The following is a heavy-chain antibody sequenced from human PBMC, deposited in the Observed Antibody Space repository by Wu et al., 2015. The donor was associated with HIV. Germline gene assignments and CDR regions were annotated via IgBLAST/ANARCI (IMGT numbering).Heavy chain of an antibody. CDR2: INPNSGGT. CDR1: GYTFTGYY. J-gene: IGHJ1*01. Sequence: QVQLVQSGAEVKKPGASVKVSCKASGYTFTGYYMHWVRQAPGQGLEWMGWINPNSGGTNYAQKFQGRVTMTRDTSISTAYMELSRLRSDDTAVYYCAREKYSGYEFGVRAEYFQHWGQGTLVTVSS. CDR3: AREKYSGYEFGVRAEYFQH. V-gene: IGHV1-2*02. D-gene: IGHD5-12*01.